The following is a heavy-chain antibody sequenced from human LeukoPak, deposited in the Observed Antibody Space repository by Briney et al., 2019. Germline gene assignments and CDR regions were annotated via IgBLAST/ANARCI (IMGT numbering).Heavy chain of an antibody. CDR1: GFTFSSYG. CDR2: ISYDGSNK. Sequence: GGSVRLSCAASGFTFSSYGMHWVRQAPGKGLEWVAVISYDGSNKYYADSVKGRSTISRDNSENSLYLQMNILRPEDTGVYYCAKELQPWFPFDDCGQGILVTVSS. CDR3: AKELQPWFPFDD. D-gene: IGHD3-10*01. J-gene: IGHJ4*02. V-gene: IGHV3-30*18.